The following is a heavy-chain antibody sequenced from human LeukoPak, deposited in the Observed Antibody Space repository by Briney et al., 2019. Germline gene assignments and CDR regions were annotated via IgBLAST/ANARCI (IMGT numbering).Heavy chain of an antibody. CDR3: ARGLHYSDSRGYPYYFDY. CDR1: GFTFSSYD. V-gene: IGHV3-48*03. Sequence: PGGSLRPSCAASGFTFSSYDMSWVRQAPGKGLQWVSYISSSGSTVFYADSVKGRFTISRDNAGNSLYLQMNSLSAEDTALYYCARGLHYSDSRGYPYYFDYWGLGTLITVSS. CDR2: ISSSGSTV. J-gene: IGHJ4*02. D-gene: IGHD3-22*01.